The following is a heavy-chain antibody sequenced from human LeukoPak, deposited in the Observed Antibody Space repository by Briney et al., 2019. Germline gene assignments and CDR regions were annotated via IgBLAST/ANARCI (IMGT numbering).Heavy chain of an antibody. Sequence: GGSLRLSCAASGLTFSSYSMNWVRQAPGKGLEWVSSISSSSYYIYYADSVKGRFTISRDNSKNTLYLQMSSLRAEDTAVYYCVNVLLDYWGQGTLVTVSS. J-gene: IGHJ4*02. CDR2: ISSSSYYI. CDR3: VNVLLDY. CDR1: GLTFSSYS. V-gene: IGHV3-21*01.